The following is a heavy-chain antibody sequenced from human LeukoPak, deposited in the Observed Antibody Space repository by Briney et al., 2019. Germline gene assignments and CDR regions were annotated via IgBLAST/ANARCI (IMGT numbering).Heavy chain of an antibody. CDR2: IYYSGST. Sequence: SETLSLTCTVSGGSISSSSYYWGWIRQPPGKGLEWIGSIYYSGSTYYNPSLKSRVTISVDTSKNQFSLKLSSVTAADTAVYYCARDYMAAMVTFFDYWGQGTLVTVSS. D-gene: IGHD5-18*01. J-gene: IGHJ4*02. CDR1: GGSISSSSYY. V-gene: IGHV4-39*07. CDR3: ARDYMAAMVTFFDY.